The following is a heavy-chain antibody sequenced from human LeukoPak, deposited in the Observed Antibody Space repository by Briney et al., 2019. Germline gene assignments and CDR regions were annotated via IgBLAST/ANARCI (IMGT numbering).Heavy chain of an antibody. D-gene: IGHD3-22*01. CDR2: ISYGGIDK. Sequence: GTSLRLSCAASGFNFSSYAMHWVRQAPGEGLEWVGLISYGGIDKSYADSVKGRFTISRDNSKNTLYLQMNSLRAEDTAVYYCARNYYDSSGYSDYWGQGTLVTVSS. J-gene: IGHJ4*02. CDR3: ARNYYDSSGYSDY. CDR1: GFNFSSYA. V-gene: IGHV3-30*14.